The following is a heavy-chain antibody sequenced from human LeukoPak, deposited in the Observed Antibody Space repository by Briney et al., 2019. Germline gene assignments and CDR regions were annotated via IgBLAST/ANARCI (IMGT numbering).Heavy chain of an antibody. V-gene: IGHV1-2*02. Sequence: APVKVSCKASGYTFTGYYMHWVRQAPGQGLEWMGWINPNSGGTNYAQKFQGRVTMTRDTSISTAYMELSRLRSDDTAVYYCARVPHKIAAAGNFDYWGQGTLVTVSS. CDR2: INPNSGGT. D-gene: IGHD6-13*01. CDR1: GYTFTGYY. CDR3: ARVPHKIAAAGNFDY. J-gene: IGHJ4*02.